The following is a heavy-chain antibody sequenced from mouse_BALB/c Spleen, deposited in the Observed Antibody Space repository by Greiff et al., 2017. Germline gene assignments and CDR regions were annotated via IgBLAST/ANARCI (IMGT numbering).Heavy chain of an antibody. CDR3: ARKEDGRYSAWFAY. CDR2: ISSGSSTI. Sequence: EVQLVESGGGLVQPGGSRKLSCAASGFTFSSFGMHWVRQAPEKGLEWVAYISSGSSTIYYADTVKGRFTISRDNPKNTLFLQMTSLRSEDTAMYYCARKEDGRYSAWFAYWGQGTLVTVSA. CDR1: GFTFSSFG. V-gene: IGHV5-17*02. J-gene: IGHJ3*01. D-gene: IGHD2-14*01.